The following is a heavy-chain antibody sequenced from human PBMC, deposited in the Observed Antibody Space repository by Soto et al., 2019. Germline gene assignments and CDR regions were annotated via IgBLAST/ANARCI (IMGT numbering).Heavy chain of an antibody. CDR3: AKALQTVVIKYFDY. D-gene: IGHD2-21*01. Sequence: XSQRRCYTASGGTFRSYAVGWVPQTPGEGLEWVSAISASGRSTYYAASVKGRFTISRDNSKNTLYLQMNSLRAEDTAVYYCAKALQTVVIKYFDYWGQGTLLTVYS. J-gene: IGHJ4*02. V-gene: IGHV3-23*01. CDR1: GGTFRSYA. CDR2: ISASGRST.